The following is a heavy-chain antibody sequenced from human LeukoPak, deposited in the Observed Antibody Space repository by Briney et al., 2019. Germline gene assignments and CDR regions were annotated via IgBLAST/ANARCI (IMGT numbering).Heavy chain of an antibody. V-gene: IGHV4-39*01. CDR3: AGHFEWRPQWLAWFDP. J-gene: IGHJ5*02. D-gene: IGHD6-19*01. CDR1: GGSISSSSYY. CDR2: IYYSGST. Sequence: NPSETLSLTCTVSGGSISSSSYYWGWIRQPPGKGLEWIGSIYYSGSTYYNPSLKSRVTISVDTSKNQFSLKLSSVTAADTAVYYCAGHFEWRPQWLAWFDPWGQGTLVTVSS.